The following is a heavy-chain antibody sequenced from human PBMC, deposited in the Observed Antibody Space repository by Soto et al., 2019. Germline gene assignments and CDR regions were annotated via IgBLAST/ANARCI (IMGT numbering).Heavy chain of an antibody. CDR2: IYTSGST. J-gene: IGHJ6*02. V-gene: IGHV4-4*07. CDR3: ARASGTSLSDYYYGMDV. D-gene: IGHD2-2*01. CDR1: GGSISSYY. Sequence: PSETLSLTCTVSGGSISSYYWSWIRQPAGKGLEWIGRIYTSGSTNYNPSLKSRVTMSVDTSKNQFSLKLSYVTAADTAVYYCARASGTSLSDYYYGMDVWGQGTTLTVSS.